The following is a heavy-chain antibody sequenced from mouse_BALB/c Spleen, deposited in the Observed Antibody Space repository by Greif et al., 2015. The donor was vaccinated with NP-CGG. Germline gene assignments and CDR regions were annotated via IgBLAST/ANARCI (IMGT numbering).Heavy chain of an antibody. D-gene: IGHD2-1*01. CDR2: INPNNSGT. Sequence: EVKLVESGPELVKPGASVKISCKTSGYTFTEYTLHWVKQSHRKSLEWIGGINPNNSGTIYNQKFKDKATLTEDRSSSTANMELRSLTSEDSAVYYCVRKRYGNWYFDVWGAGTTVTVSS. CDR1: GYTFTEYT. V-gene: IGHV1-18*01. J-gene: IGHJ1*01. CDR3: VRKRYGNWYFDV.